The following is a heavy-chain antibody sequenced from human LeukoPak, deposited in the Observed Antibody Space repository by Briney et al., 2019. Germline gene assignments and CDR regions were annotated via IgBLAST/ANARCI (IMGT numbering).Heavy chain of an antibody. Sequence: ASEKVSCKASGYTCTSYYMHWVRQAPGQGFEWKGIINPRGGSTGYAQKFQGRVTMTRDTSTSTVYMELSSLRSEDTAVYYCARDVGITIFGVDYYYGMDVWGQGTTVTVSS. D-gene: IGHD3-3*01. CDR2: INPRGGST. V-gene: IGHV1-46*01. CDR3: ARDVGITIFGVDYYYGMDV. CDR1: GYTCTSYY. J-gene: IGHJ6*02.